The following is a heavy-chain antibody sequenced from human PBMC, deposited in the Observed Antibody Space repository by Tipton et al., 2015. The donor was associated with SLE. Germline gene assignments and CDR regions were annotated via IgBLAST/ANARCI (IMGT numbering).Heavy chain of an antibody. CDR2: IWYDGDNK. D-gene: IGHD6-13*01. CDR3: AKSRTAAGMDSAVWSFDL. J-gene: IGHJ2*01. Sequence: QVQLVQSGGGVVQPGRSLRLSCSASGFTFSTYGMHWVRQAPGKGPEWVALIWYDGDNKYYADSVKGRFTISRDTSKNTVYLQMNSLRPEDTAMYYCAKSRTAAGMDSAVWSFDLWGRGTLVTVSS. V-gene: IGHV3-33*08. CDR1: GFTFSTYG.